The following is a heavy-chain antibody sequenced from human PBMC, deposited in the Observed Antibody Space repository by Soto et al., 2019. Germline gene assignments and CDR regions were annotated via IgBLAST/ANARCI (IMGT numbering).Heavy chain of an antibody. D-gene: IGHD6-6*01. J-gene: IGHJ2*01. V-gene: IGHV3-23*01. Sequence: GGSLRLSCAASGFTFSSYAMSWVRQAPGKGLEWVSAISGSGGSTYYADSVKGRFTISRGNAKNSLYLQMNSLRAEDTAVYYCARVPSIAARPFYFDLWGRGTLVTVSS. CDR2: ISGSGGST. CDR3: ARVPSIAARPFYFDL. CDR1: GFTFSSYA.